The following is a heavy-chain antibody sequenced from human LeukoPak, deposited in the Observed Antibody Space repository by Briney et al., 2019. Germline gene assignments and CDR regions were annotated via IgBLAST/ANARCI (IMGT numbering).Heavy chain of an antibody. J-gene: IGHJ5*02. D-gene: IGHD5-24*01. V-gene: IGHV3-7*01. CDR3: ARDASRGLDT. CDR2: IKDDGRQK. Sequence: GGSLRLSCAPSGFTFSRYLMTWVRQTPGKGLEWVASIKDDGRQKYYVDSVKGRFTVSRDNAKSSAYLQMDSLRVEDTALYYCARDASRGLDTWGQGTLVTASS. CDR1: GFTFSRYL.